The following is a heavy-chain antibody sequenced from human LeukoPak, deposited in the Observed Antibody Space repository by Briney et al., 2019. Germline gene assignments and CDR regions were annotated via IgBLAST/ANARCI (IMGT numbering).Heavy chain of an antibody. CDR3: ARGGVDGAHEVGYYMDV. V-gene: IGHV1-69*05. D-gene: IGHD4-17*01. CDR2: IIPIFGTA. CDR1: GGTFSSYA. Sequence: APVKVSCKASGGTFSSYAISWVRQAPGQGLEWMGGIIPIFGTANYAQKFQGRVTITTDGSTSTAYMELSSLRSEDTAVYYCARGGVDGAHEVGYYMDVWGKGTTVTVSS. J-gene: IGHJ6*03.